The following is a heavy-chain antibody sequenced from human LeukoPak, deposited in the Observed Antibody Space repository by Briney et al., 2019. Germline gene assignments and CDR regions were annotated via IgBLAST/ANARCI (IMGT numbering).Heavy chain of an antibody. J-gene: IGHJ6*03. CDR3: ARDYYDSSGPYYYYYMDV. CDR2: IYYSGST. Sequence: SETLSLTCTVSGGSISSYYWSWIRQPPGKGLEWIGHIYYSGSTNYNPSLKSRVTISVDTSKNQFSLKLSSVTAADTAVYYCARDYYDSSGPYYYYYMDVWGKGTTVTVSS. V-gene: IGHV4-59*01. CDR1: GGSISSYY. D-gene: IGHD3-22*01.